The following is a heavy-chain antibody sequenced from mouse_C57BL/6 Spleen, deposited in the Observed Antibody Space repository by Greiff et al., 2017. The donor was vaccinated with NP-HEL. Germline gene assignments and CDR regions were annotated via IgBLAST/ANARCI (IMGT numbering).Heavy chain of an antibody. V-gene: IGHV2-9-1*01. D-gene: IGHD2-4*01. CDR2: TWTGGGT. CDR1: GFALTSYA. Sequence: VQLQESGPGLVAPSQCLSITCTVSGFALTSYAISWVRQPPGKGLEWLGVTWTGGGTNYNSALKSRLSISKDNSKSQVFLKMNSLQTDDTARYYCASLYDYDPFAYWGQGTLVTVSA. CDR3: ASLYDYDPFAY. J-gene: IGHJ3*01.